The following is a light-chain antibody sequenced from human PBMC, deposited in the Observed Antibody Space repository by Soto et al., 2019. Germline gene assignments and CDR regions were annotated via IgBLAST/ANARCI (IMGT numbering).Light chain of an antibody. V-gene: IGKV3-15*01. J-gene: IGKJ4*01. CDR2: GAS. Sequence: EIVMTQSPATLSMSPGERATLSCRASQSISTKVAWYQQKPGQAPRLLIYGASTRATGVPARFSGSGSGTEFTLSISSLQSEHFAVYDCQQYNSWPLTFGGGTKVESK. CDR3: QQYNSWPLT. CDR1: QSISTK.